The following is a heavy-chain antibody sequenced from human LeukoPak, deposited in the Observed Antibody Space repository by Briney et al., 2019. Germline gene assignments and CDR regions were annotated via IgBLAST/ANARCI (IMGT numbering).Heavy chain of an antibody. CDR3: AREGSSWYRYNWFDP. V-gene: IGHV3-21*01. CDR1: GFTFSSYS. J-gene: IGHJ5*02. Sequence: PGGSLRLSCAASGFTFSSYSMNWVRQAPGKGPEWVSSISSSSSYIYYADSVKGRFTISRDNAKNSLYLQMNSLRAEDTAVYYCAREGSSWYRYNWFDPWGQGTLVTVSS. D-gene: IGHD6-13*01. CDR2: ISSSSSYI.